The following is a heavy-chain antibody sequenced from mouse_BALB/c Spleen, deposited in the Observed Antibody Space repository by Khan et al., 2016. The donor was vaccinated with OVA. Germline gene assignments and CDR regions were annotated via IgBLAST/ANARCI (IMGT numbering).Heavy chain of an antibody. Sequence: QVQLQQSGAELVRPGASVKLSCKTSGYIFTSYWIHWVKQRSGQGLEWIARIYPGTDNSYYNEKLKDKATMNADKSSSTAYMQLSSLKSEDSAVYFCAREEALYYVDYGGQGTTLTVSA. J-gene: IGHJ2*01. D-gene: IGHD3-2*02. V-gene: IGHV1S132*01. CDR2: IYPGTDNS. CDR3: AREEALYYVDY. CDR1: GYIFTSYW.